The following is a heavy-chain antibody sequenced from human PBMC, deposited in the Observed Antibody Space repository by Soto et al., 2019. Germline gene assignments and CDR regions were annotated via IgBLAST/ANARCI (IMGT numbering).Heavy chain of an antibody. D-gene: IGHD3-22*01. V-gene: IGHV4-31*03. CDR3: ARGGYYYDSSGYYSAGVGAFDI. CDR2: IYYSGST. Sequence: TLSLTCTVSGGSISSGGYYWSWIRQHPVKGLEWIGYIYYSGSTYYNPSLKSRVTISVDTSKNQFSLKLSSVTAADTAVYYCARGGYYYDSSGYYSAGVGAFDIWGQGTMVTVSS. CDR1: GGSISSGGYY. J-gene: IGHJ3*02.